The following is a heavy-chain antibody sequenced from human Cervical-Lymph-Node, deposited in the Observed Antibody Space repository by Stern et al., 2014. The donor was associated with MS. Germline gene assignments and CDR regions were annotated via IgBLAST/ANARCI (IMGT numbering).Heavy chain of an antibody. J-gene: IGHJ3*02. V-gene: IGHV3-23*04. CDR3: AKDRGSGSVGDAFDI. CDR1: GFIFSNYA. D-gene: IGHD1-26*01. CDR2: ISGSGSST. Sequence: EVQLVESGGGLVLPGGSLRLSCAASGFIFSNYAISWVRQAPGRGLEGVSTISGSGSSTYYSDSVKGRFTISRDNSKSTLYLQMNSLRAEDTAVYYCAKDRGSGSVGDAFDIWGQGTMVTVSS.